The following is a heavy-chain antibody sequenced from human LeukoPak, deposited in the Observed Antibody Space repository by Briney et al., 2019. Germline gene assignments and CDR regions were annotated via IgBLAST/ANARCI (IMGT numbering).Heavy chain of an antibody. CDR1: GFTVSSNY. CDR2: IYSGGST. J-gene: IGHJ3*02. Sequence: GGSPRLSCAASGFTVSSNYMSWVRQAPGKGLEWVSVIYSGGSTYYADSVKGRFTISRDNSKNTLYLQMNSLRAEDTAVYYCAKGASRDYGDYSDAFDIWGQGTMVTVSS. CDR3: AKGASRDYGDYSDAFDI. V-gene: IGHV3-53*01. D-gene: IGHD4-17*01.